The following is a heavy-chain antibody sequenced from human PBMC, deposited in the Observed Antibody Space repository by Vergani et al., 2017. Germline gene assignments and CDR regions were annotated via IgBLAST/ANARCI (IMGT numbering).Heavy chain of an antibody. Sequence: QVQLHQSGPGLVKPSQTLSLTCAISGDRVSNKRAGGTWIRQSPSRGLEWLGRTYFMSKWYNDYAASVKSRMTINSDTSKNLFSLQLKSVTPEDTAVYYCARKDISLTVEGANYMDIWGKGTTVTVSS. D-gene: IGHD3-22*01. CDR1: GDRVSNKRAG. CDR2: TYFMSKWYN. CDR3: ARKDISLTVEGANYMDI. J-gene: IGHJ6*03. V-gene: IGHV6-1*01.